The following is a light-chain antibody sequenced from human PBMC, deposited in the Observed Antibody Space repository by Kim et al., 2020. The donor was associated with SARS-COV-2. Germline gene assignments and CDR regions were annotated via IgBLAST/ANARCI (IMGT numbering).Light chain of an antibody. CDR1: SSNIGSNN. J-gene: IGLJ3*02. CDR2: SNN. V-gene: IGLV1-44*01. CDR3: AVWDDSLNQGV. Sequence: QSVLTQPPSASGTPGQRVTISCSGSSSNIGSNNVVWYQQFPGAAPNVLIHSNNQRPSGIPDRFSGSRSGTSASLAISGLQSGDEADYYCAVWDDSLNQGVFGGGTQLTVL.